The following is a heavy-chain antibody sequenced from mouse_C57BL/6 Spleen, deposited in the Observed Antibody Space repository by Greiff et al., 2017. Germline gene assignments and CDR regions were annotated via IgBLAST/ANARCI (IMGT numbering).Heavy chain of an antibody. CDR1: GFTFSSYA. Sequence: EVHLVESGGGLVKPGGSLKLSCAASGFTFSSYAMSWVRQTPEKRLEWVATISDGGSYTYYPDNVKGRFTISRDNAKNNLYLQMSHLKSEDTAMYYCAREGGSSGYPYAMDYWGQGTSVTVSS. CDR3: AREGGSSGYPYAMDY. V-gene: IGHV5-4*01. D-gene: IGHD3-2*02. J-gene: IGHJ4*01. CDR2: ISDGGSYT.